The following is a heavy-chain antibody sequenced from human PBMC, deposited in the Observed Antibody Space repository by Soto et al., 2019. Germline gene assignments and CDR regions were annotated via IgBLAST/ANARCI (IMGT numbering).Heavy chain of an antibody. CDR2: IYYSGST. J-gene: IGHJ6*02. D-gene: IGHD6-13*01. CDR3: ARAGYSSSWYLVGYYYYGMDV. V-gene: IGHV4-59*12. CDR1: GGSISSYY. Sequence: SETLSLTCTVSGGSISSYYWSWIRPPPGKGLEWIGYIYYSGSTNYNPSLKSRVTISVDTSKNQFSLKLSSVTAADTAVYYCARAGYSSSWYLVGYYYYGMDVWGQGTTVTVSS.